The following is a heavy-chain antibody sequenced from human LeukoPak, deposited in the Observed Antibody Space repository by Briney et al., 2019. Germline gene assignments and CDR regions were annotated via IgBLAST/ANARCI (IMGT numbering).Heavy chain of an antibody. V-gene: IGHV2-70*04. J-gene: IGHJ6*03. D-gene: IGHD5-24*01. CDR1: GFSLSTSGMR. CDR2: IDWDDDK. CDR3: ARTEATYHYMDV. Sequence: SGPALVKPTQTLTLTCTFSGFSLSTSGMRVSWIRHPPGKAREWLARIDWDDDKVNSTSLRTRLNISKDTSKNQVVLTTTNMDPVDTATYYCARTEATYHYMDVWGKGTTVTVSS.